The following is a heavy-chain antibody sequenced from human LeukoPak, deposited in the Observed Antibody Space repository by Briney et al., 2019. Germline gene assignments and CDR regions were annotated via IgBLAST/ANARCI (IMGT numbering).Heavy chain of an antibody. V-gene: IGHV3-21*01. CDR3: ARDVSVLEWLRNWFDP. CDR1: GFTFSSYS. J-gene: IGHJ5*02. CDR2: ISSSSSYI. D-gene: IGHD3-3*01. Sequence: PGGSLRLSCAASGFTFSSYSMNWVRPAPGKGLEWVSSISSSSSYIYYADSVKGRFTISRDNAKNSLYLQMNSLRAEDTAVYYCARDVSVLEWLRNWFDPWGQGTLVTVSS.